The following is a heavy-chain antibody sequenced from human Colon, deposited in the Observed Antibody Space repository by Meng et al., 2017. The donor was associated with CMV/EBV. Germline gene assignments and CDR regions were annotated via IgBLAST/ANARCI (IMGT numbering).Heavy chain of an antibody. V-gene: IGHV3-15*07. J-gene: IGHJ4*02. CDR1: DFTLINAW. Sequence: CVAADFTLINAWMNWVRQAPGKGLEWVARIRSQTAGGTTEYHAAVKGRFTVSRDDSKYTVYLQMNSLKIDDTAVYYCTTGWTQYFDFWGQGALVTVSS. D-gene: IGHD3/OR15-3a*01. CDR2: IRSQTAGGTT. CDR3: TTGWTQYFDF.